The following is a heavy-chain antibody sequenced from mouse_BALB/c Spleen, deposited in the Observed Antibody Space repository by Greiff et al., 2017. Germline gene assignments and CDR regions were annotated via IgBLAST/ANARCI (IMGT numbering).Heavy chain of an antibody. CDR2: ISSGGST. Sequence: EVQGVESGGGLVKPGGSLKLSCAASGFTFSSYAMSWVRQTPEKRLEWVASISSGGSTYYPDSVKGRFTISRDNARNILYLQMSSLRSEDTAMYYCARGATTVVADYWGQGTTLTVSS. D-gene: IGHD1-1*01. CDR3: ARGATTVVADY. V-gene: IGHV5-6-5*01. CDR1: GFTFSSYA. J-gene: IGHJ2*01.